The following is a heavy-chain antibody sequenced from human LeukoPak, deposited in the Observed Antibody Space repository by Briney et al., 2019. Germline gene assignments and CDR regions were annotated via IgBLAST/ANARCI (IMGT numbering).Heavy chain of an antibody. CDR1: GFTFSSYS. D-gene: IGHD2-8*01. CDR3: ARVYCTNGVCYEVNYYYYMDV. Sequence: SGGSLRLSCTASGFTFSSYSMNWVRQAPGKGLEWVSSISSSSSYIYYADSVKGRFTISRDNAKNSLYLQMNSLRAEDTAVYYCARVYCTNGVCYEVNYYYYMDVWGKGTTVTVSS. CDR2: ISSSSSYI. J-gene: IGHJ6*03. V-gene: IGHV3-21*01.